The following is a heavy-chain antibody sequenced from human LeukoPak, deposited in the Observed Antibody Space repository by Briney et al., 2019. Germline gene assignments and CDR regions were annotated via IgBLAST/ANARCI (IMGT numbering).Heavy chain of an antibody. CDR3: ARERLSNWFDP. CDR2: IYTSGST. J-gene: IGHJ5*02. D-gene: IGHD3-16*02. V-gene: IGHV4-61*02. Sequence: TLSLTCAVSDHSISNGYYWGWIRQPAGKGLEWIGRIYTSGSTNYNPSLKSRVTISVDTSKNQFSLKLSSVTAADTAVYYCARERLSNWFDPWGQGTLVTVSS. CDR1: DHSISNGYY.